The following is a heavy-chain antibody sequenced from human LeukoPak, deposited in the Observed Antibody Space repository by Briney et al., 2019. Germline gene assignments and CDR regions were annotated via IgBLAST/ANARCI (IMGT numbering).Heavy chain of an antibody. CDR1: GGSISSGSYY. V-gene: IGHV4-61*02. J-gene: IGHJ4*02. CDR2: IYTSGST. CDR3: ARGGAMTPAY. Sequence: SETRSLTCTVSGGSISSGSYYWSWVRQPAGKGLEWIGRIYTSGSTNYNPSLKSRVTISVDTSRNQFSLKLSSVTAADTAVYYCARGGAMTPAYWGQGTLVTVSS. D-gene: IGHD4-17*01.